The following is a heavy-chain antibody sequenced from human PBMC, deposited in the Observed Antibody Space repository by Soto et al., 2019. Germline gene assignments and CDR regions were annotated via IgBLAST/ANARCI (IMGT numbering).Heavy chain of an antibody. J-gene: IGHJ4*02. D-gene: IGHD3-3*01. CDR1: GYIFSSYG. CDR3: ARDNTGVVGVDY. Sequence: QVQLLQSGAEVKKPGASVKVSCKTSGYIFSSYGVNWVSQAPGQGLEWMGWITVYNGNTQYVQKFQDRVTMTTDTSTSTAYMELRSLRSDDTAVYYCARDNTGVVGVDYWGQGTLVTVSS. V-gene: IGHV1-18*01. CDR2: ITVYNGNT.